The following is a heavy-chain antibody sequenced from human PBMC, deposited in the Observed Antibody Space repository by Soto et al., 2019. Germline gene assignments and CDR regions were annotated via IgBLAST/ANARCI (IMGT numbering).Heavy chain of an antibody. Sequence: SDTLSLTCTVSGGSVISDSYYWILIRQPPGKGLEWIGYIYYSGSTNYNPSLKSRVTISVDRSKNQFSLKLSSVTAADTAVYYCASVYSGYSSGWYYFDYWGQGTLVTVSS. D-gene: IGHD6-19*01. V-gene: IGHV4-61*01. CDR3: ASVYSGYSSGWYYFDY. CDR1: GGSVISDSYY. J-gene: IGHJ4*01. CDR2: IYYSGST.